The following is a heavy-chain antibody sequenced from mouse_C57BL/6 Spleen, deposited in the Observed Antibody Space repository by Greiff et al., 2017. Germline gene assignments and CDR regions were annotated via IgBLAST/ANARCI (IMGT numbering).Heavy chain of an antibody. CDR1: GYSITSGYY. V-gene: IGHV3-6*01. D-gene: IGHD2-2*01. CDR3: AREGPGGYAFAY. CDR2: ISYDGSN. J-gene: IGHJ3*01. Sequence: EVKLMESGPGLVKPSQSLSLTCSVTGYSITSGYYWNWIRQFPGNKLEWMGYISYDGSNNYNPSLKNRISITRDTSKNQFFLKLNSVTTEDTATYYCAREGPGGYAFAYWGQGTLVTVSA.